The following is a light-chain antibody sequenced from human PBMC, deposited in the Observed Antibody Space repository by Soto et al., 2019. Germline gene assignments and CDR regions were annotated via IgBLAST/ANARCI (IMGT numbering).Light chain of an antibody. J-gene: IGKJ1*01. V-gene: IGKV3-15*01. CDR1: QSVSSN. CDR2: GAS. Sequence: EIVMTQSPATLSVSPGERATLSCRASQSVSSNLAWSQQKPGQAPRLLIYGASTRATDIQDRFSGSGSGTEFTRTISSLASEDFAVYYCQQYNNWPPWAFGQGTKVEIK. CDR3: QQYNNWPPWA.